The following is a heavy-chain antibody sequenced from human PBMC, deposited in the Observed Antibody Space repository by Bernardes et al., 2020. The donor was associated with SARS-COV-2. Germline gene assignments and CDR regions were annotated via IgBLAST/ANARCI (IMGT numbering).Heavy chain of an antibody. CDR1: GFTFDDFA. CDR2: ISWNSGSI. Sequence: GGSLRLSCAASGFTFDDFAMHWVRHSPGKGLEWVSGISWNSGSIGYAASVKGRFTISRDNAKNSLYLQMNSLRTDDTALYYCAKDYETGELGIAVEGYCGHWGQGTMVTVSS. CDR3: AKDYETGELGIAVEGYCGH. J-gene: IGHJ4*02. V-gene: IGHV3-9*01. D-gene: IGHD6-19*01.